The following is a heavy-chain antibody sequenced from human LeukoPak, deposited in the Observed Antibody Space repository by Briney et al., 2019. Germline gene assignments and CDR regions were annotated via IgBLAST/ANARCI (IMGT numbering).Heavy chain of an antibody. CDR3: ATYDSSGYLDF. J-gene: IGHJ4*02. CDR2: VDPEDGET. Sequence: ATVKISCKAFGYTFTDYYIHWVKEAPGKGLEWMGRVDPEDGETTYAEKFQGRVTITADTSTDTAYMELNNLRSEDTAVYYCATYDSSGYLDFWGQGNLVTVSS. V-gene: IGHV1-69-2*01. D-gene: IGHD3-22*01. CDR1: GYTFTDYY.